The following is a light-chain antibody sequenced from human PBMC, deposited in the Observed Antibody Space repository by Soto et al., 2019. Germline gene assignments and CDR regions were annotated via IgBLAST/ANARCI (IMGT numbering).Light chain of an antibody. V-gene: IGKV1-39*01. CDR3: QQSYSSVRT. Sequence: DTQMTQSPSSLSASVGDRVTITCRASHNIDIYLNWYQQKPGKAPNLLIHTASTVHSGVPSRFSGSGSGTDFTLTIASLQPEDFGTYYCQQSYSSVRTFGQGTKVE. CDR1: HNIDIY. CDR2: TAS. J-gene: IGKJ1*01.